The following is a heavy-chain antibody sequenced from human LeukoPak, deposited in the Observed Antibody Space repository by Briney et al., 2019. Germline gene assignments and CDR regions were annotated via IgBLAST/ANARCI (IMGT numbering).Heavy chain of an antibody. CDR3: AHIHYDILTGPRGFDY. J-gene: IGHJ4*02. Sequence: SGPTLVNPTQTLTLTCTFSGFSLSTSGPGVGWIRQPPGKALEWLALIYWDDDKRYSPSLKSRLTITKDTSKNQVVLTMTNMDPVDTATYYCAHIHYDILTGPRGFDYWGQGTLVTVSS. V-gene: IGHV2-5*02. CDR1: GFSLSTSGPG. D-gene: IGHD3-9*01. CDR2: IYWDDDK.